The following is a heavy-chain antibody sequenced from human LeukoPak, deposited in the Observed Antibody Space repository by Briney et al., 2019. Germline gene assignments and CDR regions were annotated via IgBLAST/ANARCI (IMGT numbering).Heavy chain of an antibody. Sequence: ASVKDSFKASVCTHPNFGSNWVRPAPGQGLEWMGWINAYNGYTNYAQTLQGRLTVNTDRSTSTAYMELRSLRSDDTAVYYCARDQVLIVYARGTVDYFDYWGQGTLVTVSS. CDR1: VCTHPNFG. CDR2: INAYNGYT. J-gene: IGHJ4*02. V-gene: IGHV1-18*01. D-gene: IGHD2-8*01. CDR3: ARDQVLIVYARGTVDYFDY.